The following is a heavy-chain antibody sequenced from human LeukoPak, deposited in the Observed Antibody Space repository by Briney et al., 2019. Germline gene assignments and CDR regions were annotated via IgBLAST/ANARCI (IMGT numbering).Heavy chain of an antibody. J-gene: IGHJ4*02. CDR2: ISGSGVST. CDR3: AKGTSFVITFGGLIADY. D-gene: IGHD3-16*02. CDR1: GFTFSNYA. V-gene: IGHV3-23*01. Sequence: GGSLRLSCAASGFTFSNYAMSWVRQAPGKGLEWVSVISGSGVSTDYADSVKGRFTISRDNSKNTLYLQMNTLGAEDKAIYYCAKGTSFVITFGGLIADYWGQGTLVTVSS.